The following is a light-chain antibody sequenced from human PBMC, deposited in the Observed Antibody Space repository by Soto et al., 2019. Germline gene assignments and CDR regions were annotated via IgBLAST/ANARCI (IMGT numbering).Light chain of an antibody. CDR3: QQSYSTLWT. CDR1: LSIGNY. Sequence: DIPMTQSPSSLSASVGDRVTITCRASLSIGNYLNWYQQKPGKAPKLLVYAASSLQSGVPTRFSGSGSGTDFTLTVSSLQPEDFATYYCQQSYSTLWTFGQGTKVEIK. V-gene: IGKV1-39*01. J-gene: IGKJ1*01. CDR2: AAS.